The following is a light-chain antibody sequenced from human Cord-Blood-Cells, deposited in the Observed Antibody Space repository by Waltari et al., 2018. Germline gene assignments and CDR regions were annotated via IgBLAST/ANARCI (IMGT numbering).Light chain of an antibody. V-gene: IGLV4-69*01. CDR3: QTWGTGIGV. CDR2: LNSDGSH. Sequence: QLVLTQSPSASASLGASVKPTCTLSSGHSSYAIAWHQQQPEKGPRYSMKLNSDGSHSKGDGIPDRFSGSSSGAERYLTISSPQSEDEADYYCQTWGTGIGVFGGGTKLTVL. J-gene: IGLJ3*02. CDR1: SGHSSYA.